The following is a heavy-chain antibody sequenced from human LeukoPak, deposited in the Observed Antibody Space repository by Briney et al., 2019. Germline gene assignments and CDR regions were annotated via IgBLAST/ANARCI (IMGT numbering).Heavy chain of an antibody. CDR2: IGTAGDT. D-gene: IGHD4-17*01. J-gene: IGHJ4*02. CDR1: GFTFSSYD. CDR3: ARGGDGDYYFGY. V-gene: IGHV3-13*01. Sequence: TGGSLRLSCAASGFTFSSYDMHWVRQATGKGLEWVSAIGTAGDTYYPGSVKGRFTISRENAKNSLYLQMNSLRAGDTAVYYCARGGDGDYYFGYWGQGTLVTVSS.